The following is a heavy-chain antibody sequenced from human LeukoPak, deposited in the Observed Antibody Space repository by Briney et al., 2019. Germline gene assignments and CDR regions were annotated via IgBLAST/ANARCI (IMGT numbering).Heavy chain of an antibody. J-gene: IGHJ6*02. CDR1: GGSISRYY. CDR2: VHYSGSA. D-gene: IGHD6-19*01. CDR3: ARNRGWYAMDV. Sequence: SETLSLTCTVSGGSISRYYWSWIRQPPGKGLEWIGYVHYSGSANYNPSLESRVTMSLGNSKNQFSLDLTSVTAADTAVYYCARNRGWYAMDVWGQGAAVTVSS. V-gene: IGHV4-59*01.